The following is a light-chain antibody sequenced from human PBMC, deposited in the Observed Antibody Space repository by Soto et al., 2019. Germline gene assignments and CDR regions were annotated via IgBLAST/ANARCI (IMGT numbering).Light chain of an antibody. V-gene: IGKV1-5*03. CDR2: KAS. J-gene: IGKJ3*01. CDR3: QQYNSYPIFT. Sequence: DIQMTQSPSTLSASVGDRATITCRASQSISSWLAWYQQKPGKAPKLLIYKASSLASGVPSRFSGSGSGTEFTLTISSLQPDDFATYYCQQYNSYPIFTFGPGTKVDIK. CDR1: QSISSW.